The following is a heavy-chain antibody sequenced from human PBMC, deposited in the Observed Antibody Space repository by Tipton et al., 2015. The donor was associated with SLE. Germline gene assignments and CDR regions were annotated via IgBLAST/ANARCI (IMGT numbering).Heavy chain of an antibody. CDR1: GGSFSGYY. CDR3: ARSSGDSLYYFNY. J-gene: IGHJ4*02. V-gene: IGHV4-34*12. Sequence: TLSLTCSVYGGSFSGYYWTWIRQPPGKGLEWIGELIHSGSTYYNPSLKSRVSISVDRSKNHLTLMLTSVTAADTAVYYCARSSGDSLYYFNYWGQGALVTVSS. CDR2: LIHSGST. D-gene: IGHD2-15*01.